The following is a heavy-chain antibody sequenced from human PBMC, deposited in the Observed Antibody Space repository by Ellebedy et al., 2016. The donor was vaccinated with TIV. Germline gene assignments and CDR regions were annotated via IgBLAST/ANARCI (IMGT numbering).Heavy chain of an antibody. V-gene: IGHV1-69*10. CDR1: GGSFNEYA. J-gene: IGHJ3*01. CDR3: ARGIFEMRSRGGVSILDAFDV. Sequence: AASVKVSCKASGGSFNEYAISWLRQAPGQGPEWMGGIIPILDRTFYAQNFQDRVTISADKSTMTIYMGMRSLRSEDTAMYYCARGIFEMRSRGGVSILDAFDVWGQGTMVSVSS. D-gene: IGHD3-16*01. CDR2: IIPILDRT.